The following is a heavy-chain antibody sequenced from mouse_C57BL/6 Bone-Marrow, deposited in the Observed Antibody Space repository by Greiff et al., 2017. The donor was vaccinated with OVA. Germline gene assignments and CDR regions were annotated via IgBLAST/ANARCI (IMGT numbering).Heavy chain of an antibody. Sequence: QVQLKESGAELVRPGASVKLSCKASGYTFTDYYINWVKQRPGQGLEWISRIYPGSGNTYYNEKFKGKATLTAEKSSSTAYMQLSSLTSEDSAVYFWARTAGNSAWFAYWGQGTLVTVSA. D-gene: IGHD2-1*01. CDR2: IYPGSGNT. CDR1: GYTFTDYY. J-gene: IGHJ3*01. V-gene: IGHV1-76*01. CDR3: ARTAGNSAWFAY.